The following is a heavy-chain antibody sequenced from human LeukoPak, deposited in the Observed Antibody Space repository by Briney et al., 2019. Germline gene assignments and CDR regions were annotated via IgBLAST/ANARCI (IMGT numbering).Heavy chain of an antibody. CDR3: AKSEYYFDY. V-gene: IGHV3-23*01. D-gene: IGHD3-10*01. CDR1: GFPFSSNA. CDR2: ISGSGGST. Sequence: GGSRRLSCAASGFPFSSNAMSWVRRAPGKGREWVSAISGSGGSTYYADSVKGRFTISRDNSKNTLYLQMNSLRAEDTAVYYCAKSEYYFDYWGQGTLVTVSS. J-gene: IGHJ4*02.